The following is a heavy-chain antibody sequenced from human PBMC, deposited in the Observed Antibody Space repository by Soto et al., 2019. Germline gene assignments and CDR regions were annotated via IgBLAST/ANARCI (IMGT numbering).Heavy chain of an antibody. V-gene: IGHV1-69*13. D-gene: IGHD3-3*01. CDR3: ARGGIFGVVIISNYYYGMDV. CDR2: IIPIFGTA. CDR1: GGTFSSYA. J-gene: IGHJ6*02. Sequence: SVKVSCKASGGTFSSYAISWLRQAPGQGLEWMGGIIPIFGTANYAQKFQGRVTITADESTSTAYMELSSLRSEDTAVYYCARGGIFGVVIISNYYYGMDVWGQGTTVTVSS.